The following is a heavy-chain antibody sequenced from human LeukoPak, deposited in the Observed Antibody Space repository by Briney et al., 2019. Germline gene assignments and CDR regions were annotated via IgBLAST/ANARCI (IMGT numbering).Heavy chain of an antibody. J-gene: IGHJ4*02. V-gene: IGHV3-30*03. CDR2: ISYDGSNK. CDR1: GFTFSSYG. CDR3: ARDYSGYDYYGY. Sequence: GGSLRLSCAASGFTFSSYGMHWVRQAPGKGLEWVAVISYDGSNKYYADSVKGRFTISRDNSKNTLYLQMNSLRAEDTAVYYCARDYSGYDYYGYWGQGTLVTVSS. D-gene: IGHD5-12*01.